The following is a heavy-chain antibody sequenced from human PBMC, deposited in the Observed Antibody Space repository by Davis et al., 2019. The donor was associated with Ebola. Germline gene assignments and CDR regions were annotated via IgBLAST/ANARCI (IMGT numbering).Heavy chain of an antibody. J-gene: IGHJ4*02. CDR2: IGSSSNYI. V-gene: IGHV3-21*01. CDR3: ARAVGPIYFDY. Sequence: PGGSLRLSCAASGFTFSSYSMNWVRQAPGKGLEWVSSIGSSSNYIYYADSVKGRFTISRDNSKNTLYLHMNSLRAEDTALYYCARAVGPIYFDYWGQGTLVTVSS. CDR1: GFTFSSYS. D-gene: IGHD1-26*01.